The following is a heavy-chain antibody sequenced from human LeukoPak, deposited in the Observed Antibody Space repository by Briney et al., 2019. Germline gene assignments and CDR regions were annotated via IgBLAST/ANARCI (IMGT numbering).Heavy chain of an antibody. D-gene: IGHD5/OR15-5a*01. Sequence: SETLSLTCTVSGGSISSSSYYWGWIRQPPGKGLEWIGSIYYSGSTYYNPSLKSRVTISVDTSKNQFSLKLSSVTAADTAVYYCARSPALRPRGLNFDYWGQGTLVTVSS. CDR3: ARSPALRPRGLNFDY. V-gene: IGHV4-39*07. CDR2: IYYSGST. CDR1: GGSISSSSYY. J-gene: IGHJ4*02.